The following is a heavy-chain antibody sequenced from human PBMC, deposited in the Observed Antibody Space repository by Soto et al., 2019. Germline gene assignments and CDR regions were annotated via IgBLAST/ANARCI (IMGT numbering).Heavy chain of an antibody. CDR2: IWYDGSNK. Sequence: QVQLVESGGGVVQPGRSLRLSCAASGFTFSSYGMHWVRQAPGKGLEWVAVIWYDGSNKYYADSVKGRFTISRDNSKNTLYLQMNSLRAEDTAVYYCARDNYPYIVATPDYWGQGTLVTVSS. V-gene: IGHV3-33*01. CDR1: GFTFSSYG. CDR3: ARDNYPYIVATPDY. D-gene: IGHD5-12*01. J-gene: IGHJ4*02.